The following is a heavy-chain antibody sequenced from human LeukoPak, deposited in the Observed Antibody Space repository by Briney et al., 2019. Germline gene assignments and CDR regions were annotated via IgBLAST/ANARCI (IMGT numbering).Heavy chain of an antibody. D-gene: IGHD6-19*01. Sequence: KPGGSLRLPCAASGFTFSNAWMSWVRQPPGKGLEWIGEIYHSGSTNYNPSLKSRVTISVDKSKNQFSLKLSSVTAADTAVYYCARDLGIAVAGTSGNYWGQGTLVTVSS. CDR3: ARDLGIAVAGTSGNY. J-gene: IGHJ4*02. V-gene: IGHV4-4*02. CDR1: GFTFSNAW. CDR2: IYHSGST.